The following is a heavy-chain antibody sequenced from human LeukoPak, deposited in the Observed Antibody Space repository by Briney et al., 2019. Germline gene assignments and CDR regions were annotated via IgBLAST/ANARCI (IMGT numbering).Heavy chain of an antibody. CDR2: MNPNSGNT. D-gene: IGHD3-10*01. CDR1: GYTFTSYY. CDR3: AREAGLRGVIISGGFDP. V-gene: IGHV1-8*02. J-gene: IGHJ5*02. Sequence: ASVKVSCKASGYTFTSYYMHWVRQAPGQGLEWMGWMNPNSGNTGYAQKFQGRVTMTRNTSISTAYMELSSLRSEDTAVYYCAREAGLRGVIISGGFDPWGQGTLVTVSS.